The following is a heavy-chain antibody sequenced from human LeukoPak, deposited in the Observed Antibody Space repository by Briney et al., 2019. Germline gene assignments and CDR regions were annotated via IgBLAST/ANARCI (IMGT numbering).Heavy chain of an antibody. CDR3: ANAGYSYGYYY. Sequence: PGGSLRLSCAASGFTFSSYAMSWVRQAPGKGLKWVSAISGSGGSTYYADSVKGRFTISRDNSKNTLYLQMNSLRAEDTAVYYCANAGYSYGYYYWGQGTLVTVSS. V-gene: IGHV3-23*01. CDR2: ISGSGGST. CDR1: GFTFSSYA. D-gene: IGHD5-18*01. J-gene: IGHJ4*02.